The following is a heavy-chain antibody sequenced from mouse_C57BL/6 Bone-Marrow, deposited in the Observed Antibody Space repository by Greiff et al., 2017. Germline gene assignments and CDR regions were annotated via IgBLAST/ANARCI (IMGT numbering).Heavy chain of an antibody. V-gene: IGHV5-6*01. CDR2: INSGGSYT. J-gene: IGHJ4*01. D-gene: IGHD2-1*01. CDR1: GFTFSSYG. CDR3: ARSTIYYYAMDY. Sequence: EVKLMESGGDLVKPGGSLKLSCAASGFTFSSYGMSWVRQTPDKRLEWVATINSGGSYTYYPDSVKGRFTISRDNAKNTLYLQMSSLKSEDTAMYYCARSTIYYYAMDYWGQGTSVTVSS.